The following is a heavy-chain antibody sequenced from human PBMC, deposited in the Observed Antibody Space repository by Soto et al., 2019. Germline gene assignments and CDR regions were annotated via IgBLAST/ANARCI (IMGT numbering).Heavy chain of an antibody. D-gene: IGHD2-2*01. V-gene: IGHV4-34*01. CDR2: INHSGST. Sequence: SETLSLTCAVYGGSFSGYYWSWIRQPPGKGLEWIGEINHSGSTNYNPSLKSRVTISVDTSKNQFSLKLSSVTAADTAVYYCARDPLYRYCSSTSCYFARGAADPGDAFDIWGQGTMVTVSS. J-gene: IGHJ3*02. CDR1: GGSFSGYY. CDR3: ARDPLYRYCSSTSCYFARGAADPGDAFDI.